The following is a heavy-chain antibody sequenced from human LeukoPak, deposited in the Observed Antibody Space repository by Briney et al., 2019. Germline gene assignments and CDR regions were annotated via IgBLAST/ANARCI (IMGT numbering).Heavy chain of an antibody. D-gene: IGHD5-18*01. CDR3: VALRYNYGLSAN. CDR1: GFTFSSYG. V-gene: IGHV3-33*01. Sequence: QPGRSLRLSCAASGFTFSSYGMHWVRQAPGKGLEWVAVIWYDGSNKYYADSVKGRSTISRDNSKNTMYLQINKLRAEDTAIYYCVALRYNYGLSANWGQGTLVIVSS. CDR2: IWYDGSNK. J-gene: IGHJ4*02.